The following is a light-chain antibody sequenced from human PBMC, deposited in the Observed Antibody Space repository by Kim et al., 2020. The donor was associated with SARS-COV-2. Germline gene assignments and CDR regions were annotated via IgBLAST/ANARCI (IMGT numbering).Light chain of an antibody. J-gene: IGLJ2*01. CDR2: QDT. CDR3: QAWDSSTVV. CDR1: KLGDKY. Sequence: SYELTQPPSVSVYPGQTASITCSGVKLGDKYACWYQQKPGQSPVLVIYQDTKRPSGIPERFSGSNSGNTATLTISGTQAMDEADYYCQAWDSSTVVFGGGTQLTVL. V-gene: IGLV3-1*01.